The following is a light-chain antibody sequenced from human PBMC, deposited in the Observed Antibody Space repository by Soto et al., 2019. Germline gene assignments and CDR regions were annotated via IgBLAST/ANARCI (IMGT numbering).Light chain of an antibody. Sequence: ETILTQSPAILSVSPGERATLSCRASQSISSNLAWYQQIPGQAPRLLVYSASTRATGIPARFSGSGSGTEFTLTITSLQSEDFAVYYCQHYFDRPLTFGGGTKVDI. J-gene: IGKJ4*01. CDR1: QSISSN. CDR2: SAS. CDR3: QHYFDRPLT. V-gene: IGKV3-15*01.